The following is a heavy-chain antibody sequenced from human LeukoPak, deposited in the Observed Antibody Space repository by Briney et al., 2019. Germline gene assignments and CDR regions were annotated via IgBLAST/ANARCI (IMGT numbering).Heavy chain of an antibody. CDR1: GFTFHDYA. D-gene: IGHD5-18*01. Sequence: PGGSLRLSCAATGFTFHDYAMSWVRQAPGKGLEWVSGVSDSGRSTYYTDSVKGRFTISRDNSKNTGSLQMNNMRADDTAVYFCARHDSFIPWWGQGILVIVSS. CDR3: ARHDSFIPW. J-gene: IGHJ4*02. V-gene: IGHV3-23*01. CDR2: VSDSGRST.